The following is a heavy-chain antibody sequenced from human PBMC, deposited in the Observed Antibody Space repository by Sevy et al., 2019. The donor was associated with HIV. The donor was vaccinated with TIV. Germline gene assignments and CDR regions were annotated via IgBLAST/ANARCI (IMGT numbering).Heavy chain of an antibody. CDR1: GFTFSSYS. V-gene: IGHV3-30-3*01. J-gene: IGHJ4*02. Sequence: GGSLRLSCAASGFTFSSYSMSWVRQAPGKGLEWVAVISYGGSRKYYADSVKGRFTISRDNSKNTVFLQMNSLRAEDTAVYYCARERGRKPHDYWGQGTLVTVSS. CDR2: ISYGGSRK. D-gene: IGHD2-15*01. CDR3: ARERGRKPHDY.